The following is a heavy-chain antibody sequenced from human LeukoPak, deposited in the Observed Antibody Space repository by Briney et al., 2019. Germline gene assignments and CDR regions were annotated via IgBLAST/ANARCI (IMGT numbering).Heavy chain of an antibody. J-gene: IGHJ4*02. V-gene: IGHV4-59*08. D-gene: IGHD6-6*01. Sequence: SETLSLTCTVSGGSISSYYWSWIRQPPGKGLEWIGYIYYSGSTNYNPFLKSRVTISVDTSKNQFSLKLSSVTAADTAVYYCARSTARPYFTMFDYWGQGTLVTVSS. CDR2: IYYSGST. CDR1: GGSISSYY. CDR3: ARSTARPYFTMFDY.